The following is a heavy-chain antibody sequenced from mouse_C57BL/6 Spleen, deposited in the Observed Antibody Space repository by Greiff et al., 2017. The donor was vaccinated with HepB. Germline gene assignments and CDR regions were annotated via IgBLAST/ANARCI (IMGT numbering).Heavy chain of an antibody. CDR1: GFSLTSYA. CDR2: IWTGGGT. V-gene: IGHV2-9-1*01. J-gene: IGHJ3*01. CDR3: ARAVDDGYPVAWFAY. D-gene: IGHD2-3*01. Sequence: VQLVESGPGLVAPSQSLSITCTVSGFSLTSYAISWVRQPPGKGLEWLGVIWTGGGTNYNSALKSRLSISKDNSKSQVFLEMNSLQADDTARYYCARAVDDGYPVAWFAYWGQGTLVTVSA.